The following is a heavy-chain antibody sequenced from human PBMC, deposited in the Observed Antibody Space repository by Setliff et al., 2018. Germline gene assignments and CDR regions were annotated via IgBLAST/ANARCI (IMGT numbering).Heavy chain of an antibody. CDR2: MNIDNGKT. V-gene: IGHV1-3*03. CDR1: GYSFTLYA. D-gene: IGHD2-8*02. CDR3: ARDLGYWVFDY. Sequence: ASVKVSCKASGYSFTLYAMHWMRQAPGQRLEWMGWMNIDNGKTEYSQEFQGRVTITRDTSASTAYMELSSLRSEDMAVYYCARDLGYWVFDYWGQGTLVTVSS. J-gene: IGHJ4*02.